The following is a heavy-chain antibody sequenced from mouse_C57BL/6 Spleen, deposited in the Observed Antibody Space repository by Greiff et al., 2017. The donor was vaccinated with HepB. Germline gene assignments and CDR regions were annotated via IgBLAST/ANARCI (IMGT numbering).Heavy chain of an antibody. D-gene: IGHD4-1*01. Sequence: QVQLQQPGTELVKPGASVKLSCKASGYTFTSYWMHWVKQRPGQGLEWIGNINPSNGGTNYTEKFKSKATLTVDKSSSTAYMPLSSLTSEDSAVYYCARTVLTGTSWFAYWGQGTLVTVSA. V-gene: IGHV1-53*01. CDR1: GYTFTSYW. J-gene: IGHJ3*01. CDR3: ARTVLTGTSWFAY. CDR2: INPSNGGT.